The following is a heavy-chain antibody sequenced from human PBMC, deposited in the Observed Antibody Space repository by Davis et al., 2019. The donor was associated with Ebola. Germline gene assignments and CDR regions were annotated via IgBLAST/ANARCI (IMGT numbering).Heavy chain of an antibody. CDR1: GGSISSSSHY. V-gene: IGHV4-39*01. D-gene: IGHD1-26*01. J-gene: IGHJ4*02. CDR3: ARPVGVYYHYFDY. CDR2: IYYSGST. Sequence: MPSETLSLTCTVSGGSISSSSHYWGWIRQPPGKGLEWIGNIYYSGSTYYNPSLKSRVAMSVDTSKNQFSLKLSSATAADTAVYYCARPVGVYYHYFDYWGQGTLVTASS.